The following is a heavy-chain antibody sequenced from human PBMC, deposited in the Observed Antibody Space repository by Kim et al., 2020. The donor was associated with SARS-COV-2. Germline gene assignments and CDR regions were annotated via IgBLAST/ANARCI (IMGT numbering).Heavy chain of an antibody. V-gene: IGHV4-39*07. J-gene: IGHJ4*02. CDR3: ARDLRIAAAGGFDY. Sequence: NPSLKSPVTISVHTSKNQFSLKLSCVTAADTAVYSCARDLRIAAAGGFDYWGQGTLVTVSS. D-gene: IGHD6-13*01.